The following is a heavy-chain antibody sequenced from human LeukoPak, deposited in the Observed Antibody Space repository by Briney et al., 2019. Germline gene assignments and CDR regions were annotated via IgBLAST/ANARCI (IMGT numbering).Heavy chain of an antibody. CDR3: ARDKEDDHGGSTFDY. Sequence: GGSLILSCAASGFTFNTYWMHWVRQPPGKGPVWVSRMNPDGTDIRYADSVKGRFTIPRDNAKSTLYLQMNSLRAEDTAVYYCARDKEDDHGGSTFDYWGQGTLVTVSS. CDR1: GFTFNTYW. D-gene: IGHD4-23*01. CDR2: MNPDGTDI. J-gene: IGHJ4*02. V-gene: IGHV3-74*01.